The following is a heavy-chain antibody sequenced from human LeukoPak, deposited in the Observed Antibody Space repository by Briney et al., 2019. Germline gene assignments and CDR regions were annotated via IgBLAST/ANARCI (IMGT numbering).Heavy chain of an antibody. V-gene: IGHV3-23*01. D-gene: IGHD2-2*01. CDR3: AKDRRACSSSSCYYRFDY. J-gene: IGHJ4*02. CDR1: EFTFSSYA. Sequence: GGSLRLSCAASEFTFSSYAMSWVRQAPGKGLEWVSAISDSGGSTYYADSVKGRFTISRDNSKNTVYLEMNSLRAEDTAVYYCAKDRRACSSSSCYYRFDYWGQGTLVTVSS. CDR2: ISDSGGST.